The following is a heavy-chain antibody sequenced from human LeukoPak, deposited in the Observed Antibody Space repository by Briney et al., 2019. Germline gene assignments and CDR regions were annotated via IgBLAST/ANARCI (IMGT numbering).Heavy chain of an antibody. CDR3: ARVFEMATIRKLYYFDH. J-gene: IGHJ4*02. Sequence: SETLSVTCRVSGGSIGRSSYFWGWIRQPPGKGPEWIGSIYYSGSTYYNPSLRRRVTISVDTSKNQFSLKFSSVTAADTAIYYCARVFEMATIRKLYYFDHWGQGTLVTVSS. D-gene: IGHD5-24*01. CDR2: IYYSGST. V-gene: IGHV4-39*01. CDR1: GGSIGRSSYF.